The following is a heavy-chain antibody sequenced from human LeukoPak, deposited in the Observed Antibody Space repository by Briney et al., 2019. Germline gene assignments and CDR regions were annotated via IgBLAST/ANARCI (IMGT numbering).Heavy chain of an antibody. Sequence: GGSLRLSCAASGFTFSIYLMHWVRQAPGKGVEYVSAISSNGGSTYYAASVKGRFTISRDNSKNTLYLKMSSLRAEHTVVYYWVKDRWTTGDSYDYLGQGSMVTVSS. J-gene: IGHJ4*02. CDR2: ISSNGGST. CDR1: GFTFSIYL. D-gene: IGHD4-17*01. CDR3: VKDRWTTGDSYDY. V-gene: IGHV3-64D*06.